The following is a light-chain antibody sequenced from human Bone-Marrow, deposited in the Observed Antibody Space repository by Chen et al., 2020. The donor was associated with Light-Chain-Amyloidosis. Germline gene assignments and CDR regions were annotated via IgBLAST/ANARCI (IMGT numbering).Light chain of an antibody. CDR3: QSADSSGTYEVR. V-gene: IGLV3-25*03. Sequence: SYELTQPPSVSVSPGQTARITCSGDDLPTKYAYWYQQKPGQAPVLVTHRDTERPSGISERFSGSSSGTTATLTISGVQAEDEADYHCQSADSSGTYEVRFGGGTKLTVL. CDR2: RDT. CDR1: DLPTKY. J-gene: IGLJ2*01.